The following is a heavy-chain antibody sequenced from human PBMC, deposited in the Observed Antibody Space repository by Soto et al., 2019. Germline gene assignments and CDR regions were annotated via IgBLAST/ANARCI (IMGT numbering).Heavy chain of an antibody. Sequence: PSETLSLTCAVSGYSISSGYYWGWIRQPPGKGLEWIGSIYHSGSTYYNPSLKSRVTISVDTSKNQFSLKLSSVTAADTAVYYCARGHLYYDFWSGPGYWFDPWGQGTLVTVS. V-gene: IGHV4-38-2*01. D-gene: IGHD3-3*01. CDR3: ARGHLYYDFWSGPGYWFDP. CDR2: IYHSGST. CDR1: GYSISSGYY. J-gene: IGHJ5*02.